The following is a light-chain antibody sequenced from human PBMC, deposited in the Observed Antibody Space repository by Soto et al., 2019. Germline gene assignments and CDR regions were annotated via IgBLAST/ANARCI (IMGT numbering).Light chain of an antibody. J-gene: IGKJ5*01. V-gene: IGKV4-1*01. Sequence: DFVMTQSPDSLAVSLGERATINCKSSRSVLSDSNNQNYLAWFQQKPGQPPKLLLYWASTLESGVPDRFSGSGSGTDFTLTISSLQAEDVAVYYCQQYHSDPITFGQGTRLEIK. CDR1: RSVLSDSNNQNY. CDR3: QQYHSDPIT. CDR2: WAS.